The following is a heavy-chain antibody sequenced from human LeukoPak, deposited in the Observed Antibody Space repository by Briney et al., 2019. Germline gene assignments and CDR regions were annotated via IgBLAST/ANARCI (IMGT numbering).Heavy chain of an antibody. J-gene: IGHJ4*02. CDR3: ARQTGSGLFILP. Sequence: SETLSLTCTVSGVSISSSNSYWGWIRQPPGKGLEWIGSIYYSGNTYYNASLKSQVSISIDTSKNQFSLRLTSVTAADTAAYYCARQTGSGLFILPGGQGTLVTVSS. CDR1: GVSISSSNSY. V-gene: IGHV4-39*01. D-gene: IGHD3/OR15-3a*01. CDR2: IYYSGNT.